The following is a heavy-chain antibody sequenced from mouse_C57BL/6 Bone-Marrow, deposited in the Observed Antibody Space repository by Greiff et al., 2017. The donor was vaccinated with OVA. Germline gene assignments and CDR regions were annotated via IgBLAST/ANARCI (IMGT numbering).Heavy chain of an antibody. CDR1: GYTFTDYN. D-gene: IGHD1-1*01. CDR2: INPNNGGT. CDR3: ARGFITTFAY. J-gene: IGHJ3*01. V-gene: IGHV1-22*01. Sequence: DVKLQESGPELVKPGASVKMSCKASGYTFTDYNMHWVKQSHGKSLEWIGYINPNNGGTSYNQKFKGKATLTVNKSSSTAYMELRSLTSEDSAVYYCARGFITTFAYWGQGTLVTVSA.